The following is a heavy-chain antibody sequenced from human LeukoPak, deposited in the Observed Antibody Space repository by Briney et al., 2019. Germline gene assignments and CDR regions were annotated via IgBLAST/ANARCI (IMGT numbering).Heavy chain of an antibody. J-gene: IGHJ5*02. Sequence: PSETLSLTCTVSGGSISSYYWSWVRQPAGKGLEWIGRINTSGGTNYNPSLNYRVTMSVDTSTNQCSLKLSSVTAADTAVYYCARSDPNTITNPYCYDSSGHNWFDPWGQGTLVTVSS. CDR2: INTSGGT. CDR3: ARSDPNTITNPYCYDSSGHNWFDP. CDR1: GGSISSYY. V-gene: IGHV4-4*07. D-gene: IGHD3-22*01.